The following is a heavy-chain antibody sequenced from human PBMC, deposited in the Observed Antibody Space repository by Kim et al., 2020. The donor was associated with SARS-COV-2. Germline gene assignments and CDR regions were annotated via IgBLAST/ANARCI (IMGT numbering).Heavy chain of an antibody. CDR1: GFTFSSYA. Sequence: GGSLRLSCAASGFTFSSYAMSWVRQAPGKGLEWVSAISGSGGSTYYADSVKGRFAISRDNSKKTLYLEMNSLRVEDTAVYYCAKEVEGMGYSSGPRGCWGQGTLVTVSS. J-gene: IGHJ4*02. CDR3: AKEVEGMGYSSGPRGC. CDR2: ISGSGGST. V-gene: IGHV3-23*01. D-gene: IGHD6-19*01.